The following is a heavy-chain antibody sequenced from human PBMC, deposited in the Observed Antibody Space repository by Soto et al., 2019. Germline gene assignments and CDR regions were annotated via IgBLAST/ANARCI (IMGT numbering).Heavy chain of an antibody. D-gene: IGHD3-22*01. CDR1: GFTFTSSA. CDR2: IVVGSGNT. J-gene: IGHJ4*02. Sequence: ASVKVSCKASGFTFTSSAVQWVRQARGQRLEWIGWIVVGSGNTNYAQKFQERVTITRDMSTSTAYMELSSLRSEDTAVYYCAADRGYYYDSSGDKGARFDYWGQGTLVTVSS. CDR3: AADRGYYYDSSGDKGARFDY. V-gene: IGHV1-58*01.